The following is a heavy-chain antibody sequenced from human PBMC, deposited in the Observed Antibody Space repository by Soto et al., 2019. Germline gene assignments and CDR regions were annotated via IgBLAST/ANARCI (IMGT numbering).Heavy chain of an antibody. V-gene: IGHV3-23*01. D-gene: IGHD3-10*01. CDR1: GFTFSNFA. J-gene: IGHJ6*03. CDR2: LDGAGGST. Sequence: PGGSLRLSCLASGFTFSNFAMTWVRHVPGRGLEWVASLDGAGGSTYYAESVRGRFSISRDNSQNTLFLQMKRLTVDDTAIYYCAAPRDEYGSGVSWFTYGMDIWGKGTTVTVPS. CDR3: AAPRDEYGSGVSWFTYGMDI.